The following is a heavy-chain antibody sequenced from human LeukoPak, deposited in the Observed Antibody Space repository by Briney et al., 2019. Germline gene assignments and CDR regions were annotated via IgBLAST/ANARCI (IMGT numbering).Heavy chain of an antibody. V-gene: IGHV3-66*02. Sequence: GGSLRLSCAASGFTVGDNYMGWVRQAPGKGLEWVSFIYSGGPTHYADAVKGRFTISRDNSKNTLYLQMDSLRVEDTAMYFCARGISAGNWFDPWGQGTLVTVSS. J-gene: IGHJ5*02. D-gene: IGHD6-13*01. CDR3: ARGISAGNWFDP. CDR2: IYSGGPT. CDR1: GFTVGDNY.